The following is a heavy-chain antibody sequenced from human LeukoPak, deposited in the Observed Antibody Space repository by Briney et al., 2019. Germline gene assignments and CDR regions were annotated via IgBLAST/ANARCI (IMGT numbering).Heavy chain of an antibody. CDR2: ISVYNGKT. CDR3: ASTSGSSHDY. D-gene: IGHD1-26*01. Sequence: GASVKVSCKASGYTSTRHGISWVRQAPGQGLEGMGWISVYNGKTNYAQTLKGRVIITTDTSTRTAYMEMRRLRDEDTGGYYSASTSGSSHDYWGQGTLVTVSS. J-gene: IGHJ4*02. V-gene: IGHV1-18*01. CDR1: GYTSTRHG.